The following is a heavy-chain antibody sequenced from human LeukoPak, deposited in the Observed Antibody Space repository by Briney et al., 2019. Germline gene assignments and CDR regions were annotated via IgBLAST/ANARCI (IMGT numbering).Heavy chain of an antibody. J-gene: IGHJ5*02. V-gene: IGHV1-69*13. D-gene: IGHD3-3*01. CDR1: GGTFSNYA. CDR3: AREDLTYYDFWSGYRNNWFDP. Sequence: SVKVSCKASGGTFSNYAISWVRQAPGQGLEWMGGIIPIFGTANYAQKFQGRVTITADESTSTAYMELSSLRSEDTAVYYCAREDLTYYDFWSGYRNNWFDPWGQGTLVTVSS. CDR2: IIPIFGTA.